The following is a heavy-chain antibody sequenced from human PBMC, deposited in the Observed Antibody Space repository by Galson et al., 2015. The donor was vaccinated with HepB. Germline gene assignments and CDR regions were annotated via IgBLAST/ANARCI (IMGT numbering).Heavy chain of an antibody. CDR1: GGTFSSYT. Sequence: SVKVSCKASGGTFSSYTISWVRQAPGQGLEWMGRIIPILGIANYAQKFQGRVTITADKSTSTAYMELSSLRSEDTAVYYCARVAAGGENWFDPWGQGTLVTVSS. CDR2: IIPILGIA. V-gene: IGHV1-69*02. J-gene: IGHJ5*02. D-gene: IGHD3-16*01. CDR3: ARVAAGGENWFDP.